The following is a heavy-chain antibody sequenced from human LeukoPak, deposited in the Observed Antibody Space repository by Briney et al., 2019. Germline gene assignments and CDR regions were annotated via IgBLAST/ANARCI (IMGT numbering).Heavy chain of an antibody. J-gene: IGHJ4*02. V-gene: IGHV3-23*01. Sequence: GGSLRLSCAASGFTFSGCAMSWVRQAPGKGLEWVSAIRGSGGTTYYADSVKGRFTISRDNSKNTLYLQMNSLRAEDTAVYYCAKDGPVLNYDSSGYYHDYWGQGTLVTVSS. D-gene: IGHD3-22*01. CDR3: AKDGPVLNYDSSGYYHDY. CDR1: GFTFSGCA. CDR2: IRGSGGTT.